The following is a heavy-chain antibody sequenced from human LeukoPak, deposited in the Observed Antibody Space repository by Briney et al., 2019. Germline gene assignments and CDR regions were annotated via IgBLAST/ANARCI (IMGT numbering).Heavy chain of an antibody. CDR1: GYTFTSYG. J-gene: IGHJ5*02. D-gene: IGHD3-9*01. V-gene: IGHV1-18*01. Sequence: RASVKVSCKASGYTFTSYGISWVRQAPGQGLEWMGWISAYNGNTNYAQKLQGRVTMTTDTSTSTAYMELRSLRSDDTAVYYCARIGSGYYDILTGSPGGWFDPWGQGTLVTVSS. CDR2: ISAYNGNT. CDR3: ARIGSGYYDILTGSPGGWFDP.